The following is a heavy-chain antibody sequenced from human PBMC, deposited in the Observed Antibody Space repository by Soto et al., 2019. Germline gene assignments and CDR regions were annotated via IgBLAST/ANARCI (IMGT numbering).Heavy chain of an antibody. D-gene: IGHD3-3*01. V-gene: IGHV1-58*01. Sequence: QMQLVQSGPEVKKPGTSVKVSCETSGFNFNTSAVQWVRQARGQRLEWIGWVVVGSGSTNYAQKFQERVTITRDMSTSTAYMEVSSLRSADTAIYYCAADSYYDIWSGRFDYWGQGTLVTVSS. CDR3: AADSYYDIWSGRFDY. J-gene: IGHJ4*02. CDR2: VVVGSGST. CDR1: GFNFNTSA.